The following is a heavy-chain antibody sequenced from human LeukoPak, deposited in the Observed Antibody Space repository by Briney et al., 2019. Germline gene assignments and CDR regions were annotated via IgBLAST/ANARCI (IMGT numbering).Heavy chain of an antibody. CDR2: MNPNSGNT. CDR1: GYTFTSYD. D-gene: IGHD3-10*01. CDR3: ASRVGGSGSYYFHYYYGMDV. J-gene: IGHJ6*02. V-gene: IGHV1-8*01. Sequence: GASVKVSCKASGYTFTSYDINWVRQATGQGLEWMGWMNPNSGNTSYAQKFQGRVTMTRNTSISTAYMELSSLRSEDTAVCYCASRVGGSGSYYFHYYYGMDVWGQGTTVTVSS.